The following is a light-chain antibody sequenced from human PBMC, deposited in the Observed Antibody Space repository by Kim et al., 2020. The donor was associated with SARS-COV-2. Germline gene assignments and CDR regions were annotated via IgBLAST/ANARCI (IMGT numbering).Light chain of an antibody. J-gene: IGLJ3*02. V-gene: IGLV7-43*01. CDR2: STS. CDR1: PRAVTPGHY. Sequence: PGGTVTLTCTSSPRAVTPGHYPTWFQQQPRQTPMPLIYSTSEKHSWTPTRVSGSLLGGKAALTLSGVQPEDEADYYCLLYFNGQGVFGGGTQLTVL. CDR3: LLYFNGQGV.